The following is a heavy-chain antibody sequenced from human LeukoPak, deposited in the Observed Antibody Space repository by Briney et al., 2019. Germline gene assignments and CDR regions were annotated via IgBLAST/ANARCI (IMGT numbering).Heavy chain of an antibody. J-gene: IGHJ4*02. CDR3: ARFGSY. Sequence: SETLSLTCTVSGGSISSGGYFWSWIRQPPGKGLEWIGEINPSGSTNYNPSLKSRVTISIDTSKNQFSLKLSSVTAADTAVYYCARFGSYWGQGILVTVSS. CDR1: GGSISSGGYF. CDR2: INPSGST. V-gene: IGHV4-39*07. D-gene: IGHD3-10*01.